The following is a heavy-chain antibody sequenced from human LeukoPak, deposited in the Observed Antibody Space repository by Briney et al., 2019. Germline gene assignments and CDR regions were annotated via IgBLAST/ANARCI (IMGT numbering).Heavy chain of an antibody. CDR3: TTSNIVATIFDYY. J-gene: IGHJ4*02. CDR2: ISSSSSYI. CDR1: GFTFSSYA. Sequence: PGGSLRLSCAASGFTFSSYAMSWVRQAPGKGLEWVSSISSSSSYIYYADSVKGRFTISRDNAKNSLYLQMNSLKTEDTAVYYCTTSNIVATIFDYYWGQGTLVTVSS. V-gene: IGHV3-21*03. D-gene: IGHD5-12*01.